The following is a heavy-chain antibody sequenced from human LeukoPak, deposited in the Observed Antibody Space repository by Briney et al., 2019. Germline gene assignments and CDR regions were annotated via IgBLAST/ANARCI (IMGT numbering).Heavy chain of an antibody. D-gene: IGHD6-6*01. CDR1: GFTFSSYG. V-gene: IGHV3-30*03. CDR2: ISYDGSNK. Sequence: GGSLRLSCAASGFTFSSYGMHWVRQAPGKGLEWVAVISYDGSNKYYADSVKGRFTISRDNSKNTLYLQMNSLRAEDTAVYYCARDQNGIAARRPRLFDYWGQGTLVTVSS. J-gene: IGHJ4*02. CDR3: ARDQNGIAARRPRLFDY.